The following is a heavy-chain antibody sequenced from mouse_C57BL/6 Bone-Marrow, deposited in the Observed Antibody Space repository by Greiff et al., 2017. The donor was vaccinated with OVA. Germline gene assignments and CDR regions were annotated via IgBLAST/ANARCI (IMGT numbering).Heavy chain of an antibody. Sequence: VKLVESGPGLVAPSQSLSITCTVSGFSLTSYGVAWVRQPPGKGLEWLGVIWGGGSTTYNSALMSRLSISKDNSMSQIFLKKNSLQNDDKTMNYCGKKVYYSNRWFAYWGQGTLVTVSA. D-gene: IGHD2-5*01. J-gene: IGHJ3*01. CDR1: GFSLTSYG. CDR3: GKKVYYSNRWFAY. CDR2: IWGGGST. V-gene: IGHV2-9*01.